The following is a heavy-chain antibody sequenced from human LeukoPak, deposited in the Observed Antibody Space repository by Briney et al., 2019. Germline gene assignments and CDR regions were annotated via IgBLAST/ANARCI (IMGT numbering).Heavy chain of an antibody. Sequence: GGSLRLSCAASGFTFSSYEMNWVGQAPGKGLEWVSYISSSGSTIKYADSVKGRFTISRDNAKNSLYLQMNSLRAEDTAIYYCARDLCSGGSCLDYWGQGTLVTVSS. J-gene: IGHJ4*02. D-gene: IGHD2-15*01. CDR3: ARDLCSGGSCLDY. CDR1: GFTFSSYE. CDR2: ISSSGSTI. V-gene: IGHV3-48*03.